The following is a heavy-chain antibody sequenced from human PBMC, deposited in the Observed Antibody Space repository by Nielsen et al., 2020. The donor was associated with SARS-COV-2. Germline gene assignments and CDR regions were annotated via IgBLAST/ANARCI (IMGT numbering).Heavy chain of an antibody. V-gene: IGHV3-23*01. Sequence: GESLKISCAASGFTFSNYAMTWVRQAPGKGLEWVSGISDSGGSTYYADSVKGRFTISRDNSKNTLYLQTNSLRAEDTAVYYCAKIRAPLTYYFDYWGQGTLVTVSS. D-gene: IGHD3-3*02. CDR1: GFTFSNYA. J-gene: IGHJ4*02. CDR3: AKIRAPLTYYFDY. CDR2: ISDSGGST.